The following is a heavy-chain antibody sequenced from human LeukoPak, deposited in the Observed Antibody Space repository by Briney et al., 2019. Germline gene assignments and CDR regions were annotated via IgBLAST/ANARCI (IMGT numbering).Heavy chain of an antibody. D-gene: IGHD3-10*01. CDR1: GYTFTSYG. CDR3: ARDQVTTMVRGVILH. Sequence: ASVKVSCKASGYTFTSYGISWMRQAPGQGLEWMGWISAYNGNTNYAQKLQGRVTMTTDTSTSTAYMELRSLRSDDTAVYYCARDQVTTMVRGVILHWGQGTLVTVSS. J-gene: IGHJ4*02. V-gene: IGHV1-18*01. CDR2: ISAYNGNT.